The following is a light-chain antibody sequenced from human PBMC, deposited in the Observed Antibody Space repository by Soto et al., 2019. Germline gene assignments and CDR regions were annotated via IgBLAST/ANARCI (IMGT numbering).Light chain of an antibody. CDR2: LAS. CDR1: QSVSSSY. V-gene: IGKV3-20*01. CDR3: QQYGSSPGT. J-gene: IGKJ2*02. Sequence: EIVLTQSPGTLSLSPGERVTLSCRASQSVSSSYLAWYQQKPGQAPRLLIYLASSRATGIPDRFSGSGSGTDFTLTIRRLEPEDFAVYYCQQYGSSPGTFGQGTKLEIK.